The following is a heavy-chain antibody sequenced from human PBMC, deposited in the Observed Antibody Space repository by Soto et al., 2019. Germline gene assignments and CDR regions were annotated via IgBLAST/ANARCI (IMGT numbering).Heavy chain of an antibody. V-gene: IGHV1-69*08. CDR3: ARDRITTRGDAFDL. Sequence: QVQLVQSGAEVRKPGSSVTVSCKAPGGTFSTYIISWVRQAPGQGLEWMGRILPIPDITNYAQKFQGRVTVTADRSTSTAYMELTSLKSEDTAVYYCARDRITTRGDAFDLWGQGTMVSVSS. CDR2: ILPIPDIT. D-gene: IGHD3-3*01. CDR1: GGTFSTYI. J-gene: IGHJ3*01.